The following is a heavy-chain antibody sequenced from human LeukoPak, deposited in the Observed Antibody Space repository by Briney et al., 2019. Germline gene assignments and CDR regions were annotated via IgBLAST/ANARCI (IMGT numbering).Heavy chain of an antibody. CDR3: ARDASSIAARGSLDY. Sequence: GGSLRLSCAASGFTFSSYAMHWVRQAPGKGLEWEAVISYDGSNKYYADSVKGRFTISRDNSKNTLYLQMNSLRAEDTAVYYCARDASSIAARGSLDYWGQGTLVTVSS. CDR2: ISYDGSNK. CDR1: GFTFSSYA. V-gene: IGHV3-30*01. J-gene: IGHJ4*02. D-gene: IGHD6-6*01.